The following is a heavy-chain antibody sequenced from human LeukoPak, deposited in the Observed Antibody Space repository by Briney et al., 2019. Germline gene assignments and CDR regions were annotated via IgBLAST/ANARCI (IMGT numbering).Heavy chain of an antibody. V-gene: IGHV3-21*01. Sequence: PGGSLRLSRAASGFTFSSYNMNWVRQAPGKGLEWVSSISSRSGYTYYADSVKGRFTISRDNAKNSLYLRMNSLRAEDTALYYCAGDYGDYTSFWGQGTLVTVSS. J-gene: IGHJ4*02. CDR3: AGDYGDYTSF. D-gene: IGHD4-17*01. CDR2: ISSRSGYT. CDR1: GFTFSSYN.